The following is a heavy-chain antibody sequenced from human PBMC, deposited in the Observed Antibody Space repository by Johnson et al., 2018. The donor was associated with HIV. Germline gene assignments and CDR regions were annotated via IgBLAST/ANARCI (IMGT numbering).Heavy chain of an antibody. CDR2: ISGSGGST. V-gene: IGHV3-23*04. CDR3: ARDLVGVVAAAGPVGDAFDI. D-gene: IGHD6-13*01. J-gene: IGHJ3*02. Sequence: VQLVESGGGLVQPGGSLRLSCAASGFTFSSYAMSWVRQAPGKGLEWVSAISGSGGSTYYADSVKGRFTISRDNSKNTLYLQMSSLRVEDTAVYYCARDLVGVVAAAGPVGDAFDIWGQGTMVTVSS. CDR1: GFTFSSYA.